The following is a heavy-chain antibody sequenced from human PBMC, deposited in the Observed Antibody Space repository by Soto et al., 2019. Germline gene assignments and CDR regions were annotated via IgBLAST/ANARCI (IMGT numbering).Heavy chain of an antibody. CDR3: ARVIYAVTTDYYYYMDV. CDR1: GGSISSYC. CDR2: IYYSGST. D-gene: IGHD4-17*01. J-gene: IGHJ6*03. Sequence: PSETLSLTCTVSGGSISSYCWSWIRQPPGKGLEWIGYIYYSGSTNYNPSLKSRVTISVDTSKNQFSLKLSSVTAADTAVYYCARVIYAVTTDYYYYMDVWGKGTTVTVSS. V-gene: IGHV4-59*01.